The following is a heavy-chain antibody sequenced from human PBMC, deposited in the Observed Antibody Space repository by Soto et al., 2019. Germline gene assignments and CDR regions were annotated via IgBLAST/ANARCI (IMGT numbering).Heavy chain of an antibody. J-gene: IGHJ4*02. CDR1: RFTFTSYA. D-gene: IGHD1-26*01. CDR2: ISASGGAT. Sequence: EVELLESGGGLVQPGGSLRLSCVASRFTFTSYAMSWVRQAPGQGLEWVAAISASGGATIHADSVKGRLTISRDNSKNTLYLQVNSLRAEDTAVYYCAKDVECGSLFRGAFDCWCTGTQVSVS. CDR3: AKDVECGSLFRGAFDC. V-gene: IGHV3-23*01.